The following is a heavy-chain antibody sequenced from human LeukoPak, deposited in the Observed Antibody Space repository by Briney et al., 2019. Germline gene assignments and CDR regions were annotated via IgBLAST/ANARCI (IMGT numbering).Heavy chain of an antibody. V-gene: IGHV3-48*01. D-gene: IGHD5-18*01. CDR2: ISSRSSTI. CDR3: ARGAGFSYGFLFDY. J-gene: IGHJ4*02. CDR1: GFTFSSYA. Sequence: GGSLRLSCAASGFTFSSYAMSWVRQAPGKGLEWVSYISSRSSTIYYADSVKGRFTISRDNAKNSLYLQMNSLSAEDTAVYYCARGAGFSYGFLFDYWGQGTLVTVSS.